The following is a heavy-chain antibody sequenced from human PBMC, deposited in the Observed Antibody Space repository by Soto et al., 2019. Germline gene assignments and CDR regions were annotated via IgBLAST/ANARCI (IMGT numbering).Heavy chain of an antibody. V-gene: IGHV4-34*01. CDR1: GGSVSYYY. Sequence: SETLSLTCTVSGGSVSYYYWSWIRQPPGKGLEWIGEINHSGSTNYNPSLKSRVTISVDTSKNQFSLKLSSVTAADTAVYYCASLPYTEVTGTIRWFDPWGQGTQVTVSS. CDR3: ASLPYTEVTGTIRWFDP. CDR2: INHSGST. J-gene: IGHJ5*02. D-gene: IGHD6-19*01.